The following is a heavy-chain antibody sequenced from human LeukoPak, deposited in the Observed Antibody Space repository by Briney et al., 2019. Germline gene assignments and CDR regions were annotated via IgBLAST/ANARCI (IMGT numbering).Heavy chain of an antibody. J-gene: IGHJ4*02. V-gene: IGHV3-23*01. Sequence: TGGSLRLSCAASGFTFSSYAMSWVRQAPGKGLEWVSAISGSGGSTYYADSVKGRFTISRDNSKNTLYLQMNSLGAEDTAVYYCANSYNWNYGDYWGQGTLVTVSS. CDR3: ANSYNWNYGDY. CDR2: ISGSGGST. CDR1: GFTFSSYA. D-gene: IGHD1-20*01.